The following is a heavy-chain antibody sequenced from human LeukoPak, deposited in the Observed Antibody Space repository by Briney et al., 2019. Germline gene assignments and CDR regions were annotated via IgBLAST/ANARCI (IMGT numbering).Heavy chain of an antibody. Sequence: ASVKVSCKPSGYTFIDHYLHWVRQAPGQGLESLGWIDPDTGDTNYPQKFQGRLTMTRDTSSSTAYIELNRLRSDDPAVYYCAIAGHISNSGGYDFWGLGTLVTVSS. J-gene: IGHJ4*02. CDR2: IDPDTGDT. CDR3: AIAGHISNSGGYDF. V-gene: IGHV1-2*02. D-gene: IGHD3-22*01. CDR1: GYTFIDHY.